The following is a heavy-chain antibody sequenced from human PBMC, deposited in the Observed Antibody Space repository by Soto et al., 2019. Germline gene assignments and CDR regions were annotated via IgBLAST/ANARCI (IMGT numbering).Heavy chain of an antibody. CDR3: ARAGDDCSTTNCYMIDY. V-gene: IGHV1-3*01. CDR1: GYTFTTYA. Sequence: QVQLVQSGVEVKKPGASVKVSCKASGYTFTTYAMHWVRRAPGQRLEWMGWINAGNGKTKYSQKFQGRVTITRDTSATTVYMELSSLRSEDTAVYYCARAGDDCSTTNCYMIDYWGQGTLVTVSS. D-gene: IGHD2-2*02. J-gene: IGHJ4*02. CDR2: INAGNGKT.